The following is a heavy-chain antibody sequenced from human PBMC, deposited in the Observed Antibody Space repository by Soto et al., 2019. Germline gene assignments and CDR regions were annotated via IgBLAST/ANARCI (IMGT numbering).Heavy chain of an antibody. J-gene: IGHJ3*02. CDR1: AFTFSNYA. CDR3: ARDCGGDCRDAFDI. D-gene: IGHD2-21*02. CDR2: IAGSGGDI. V-gene: IGHV3-21*01. Sequence: GVLRLSCAGSAFTFSNYAMAWVRQAPGKGLEWVSSIAGSGGDISYADSVKGRFTISRDNAKNSLYLQMNSLRAEDTAVYYCARDCGGDCRDAFDIWGQGTMVTVSS.